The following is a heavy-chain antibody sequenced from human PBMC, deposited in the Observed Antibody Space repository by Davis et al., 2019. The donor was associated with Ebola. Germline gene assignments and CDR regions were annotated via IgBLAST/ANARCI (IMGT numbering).Heavy chain of an antibody. CDR1: GGSFSGYY. V-gene: IGHV4-34*01. Sequence: SETLSLTCAVYGGSFSGYYWSWIRQPPGKGLEWIGEINHSGSTNYNPSLKSRVTISVDTSKNQFSLKLSSVTAADTAVYYCAHVGDYYGMDVWGQGTTVTVSS. CDR2: INHSGST. CDR3: AHVGDYYGMDV. J-gene: IGHJ6*02. D-gene: IGHD1-26*01.